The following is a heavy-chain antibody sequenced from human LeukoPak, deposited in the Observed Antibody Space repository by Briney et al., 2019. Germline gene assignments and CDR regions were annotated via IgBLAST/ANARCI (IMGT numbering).Heavy chain of an antibody. Sequence: GAAVNVSCKASVYTFTSYVISWLRQAPGQGREWMGWISAYNGNTNYAQKLQGRVTMTTDTSTSTAYMELRSLRSDDTAVYYCARVRNIAAAAYFDYWGQGTLVTVSS. V-gene: IGHV1-18*01. CDR3: ARVRNIAAAAYFDY. D-gene: IGHD6-13*01. CDR2: ISAYNGNT. CDR1: VYTFTSYV. J-gene: IGHJ4*02.